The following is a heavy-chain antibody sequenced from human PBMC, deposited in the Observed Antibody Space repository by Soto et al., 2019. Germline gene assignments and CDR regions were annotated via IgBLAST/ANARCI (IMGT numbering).Heavy chain of an antibody. V-gene: IGHV1-18*01. J-gene: IGHJ6*02. CDR2: ISAYTGNT. CDR3: ARPTDFYYCAMDV. Sequence: QVQLVQSGADVKKPGASVKVSCKASGYTFSSFGINWVRQAPGQGLEWMGWISAYTGNTNYAQKLQGRVTMTRDTSTSTAYMELRSLRSDDTAVYYCARPTDFYYCAMDVWGQGTTVTVSS. CDR1: GYTFSSFG.